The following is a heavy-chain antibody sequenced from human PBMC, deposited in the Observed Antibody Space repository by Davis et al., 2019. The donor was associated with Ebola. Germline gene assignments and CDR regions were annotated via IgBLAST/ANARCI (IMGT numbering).Heavy chain of an antibody. CDR3: APGIAAAGTGY. CDR1: GFTFSSYS. J-gene: IGHJ4*02. D-gene: IGHD6-13*01. V-gene: IGHV3-21*01. Sequence: GESLKISCAASGFTFSSYSMNWVRQAPGKGLEWVSSISSSSSYIYYADSVKGRFTISRDNAKNSLYLQMNSLRAEDTAVYYCAPGIAAAGTGYWGQGTLVTVSS. CDR2: ISSSSSYI.